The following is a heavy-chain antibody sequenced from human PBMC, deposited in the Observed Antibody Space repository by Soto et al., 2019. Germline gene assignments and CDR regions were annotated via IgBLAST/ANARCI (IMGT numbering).Heavy chain of an antibody. D-gene: IGHD3-10*01. V-gene: IGHV3-23*01. CDR3: VKNSGWFKP. J-gene: IGHJ5*02. CDR2: IDGSGGIT. CDR1: GFTFGTTD. Sequence: PGGSLRLSCAASGFTFGTTDMSWVRQAPGEGLEWVSTIDGSGGITYYADSVKGRFTISRDNSRNTVYLQMNSLRGDDTALYYCVKNSGWFKPWCPAPLATV.